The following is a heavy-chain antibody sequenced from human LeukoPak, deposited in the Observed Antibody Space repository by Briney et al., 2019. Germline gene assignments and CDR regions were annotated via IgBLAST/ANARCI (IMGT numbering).Heavy chain of an antibody. Sequence: ASVKVSCKASGYTFTSYYMHWVRQAPGQGLEWMGMINPSGGSTSYAQKFQGRVTMTRDMSTRTVYMELSSLRSEDTAVYYCARGGGVYWDDSSDYYYYMDVWGKGTTVTVSS. CDR1: GYTFTSYY. D-gene: IGHD3-22*01. CDR3: ARGGGVYWDDSSDYYYYMDV. J-gene: IGHJ6*03. V-gene: IGHV1-46*01. CDR2: INPSGGST.